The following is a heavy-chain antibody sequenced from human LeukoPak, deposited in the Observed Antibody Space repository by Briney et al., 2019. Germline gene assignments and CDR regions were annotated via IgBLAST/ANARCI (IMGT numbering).Heavy chain of an antibody. CDR3: ARGEDYGDYNY. D-gene: IGHD4-17*01. V-gene: IGHV1-69*04. J-gene: IGHJ4*02. CDR2: IIPILGIA. CDR1: GGTFSSYA. Sequence: SVKVSCKASGGTFSSYAISWVRQAPGQGLEWMGRIIPILGIANYAQKFQGRVAITADKSTSTAYMELSSLRSEDTAVYCCARGEDYGDYNYWGQGTLVTVSS.